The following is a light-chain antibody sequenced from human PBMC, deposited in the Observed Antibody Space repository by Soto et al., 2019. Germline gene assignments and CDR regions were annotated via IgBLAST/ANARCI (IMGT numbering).Light chain of an antibody. Sequence: DIQMTQSPSSLSASVGDRVTISCRASQSVTKFVNWYQQHPGKAPKLLIYGASSLQSGVPSRFGDGGSGTDFTLTISSLQPEDFATYYCQQTDTTPFTFGPGTRVDFK. CDR3: QQTDTTPFT. CDR1: QSVTKF. J-gene: IGKJ3*01. V-gene: IGKV1-39*01. CDR2: GAS.